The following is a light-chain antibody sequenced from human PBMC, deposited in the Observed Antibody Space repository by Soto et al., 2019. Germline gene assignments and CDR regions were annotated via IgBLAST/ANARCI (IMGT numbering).Light chain of an antibody. CDR3: LAGYGIPYT. J-gene: IGKJ2*01. CDR2: AAS. CDR1: QTSSRY. Sequence: DIQMTQAPSSLSASVGDRVTITCRTSQTSSRYLNWYQQKPGQAPKLLIYAASSLQSGIPSSVSGPGFAAAFPRASSRLQPEDFATYYGLAGYGIPYTCGQETRLEIK. V-gene: IGKV1-39*01.